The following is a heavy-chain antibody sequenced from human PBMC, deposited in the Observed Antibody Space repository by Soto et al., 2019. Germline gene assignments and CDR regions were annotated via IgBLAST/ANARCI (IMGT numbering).Heavy chain of an antibody. J-gene: IGHJ4*02. Sequence: SVKVYSKASGYTYTSYSMQWVYHAPGQGLEWMGIINPSGGSTSYAQKFQGRVTMTRDTSTSTVYMELSSLRSEDTAVYYCARVGWSSRIDYWGQGTLVTVSS. CDR3: ARVGWSSRIDY. CDR1: GYTYTSYS. V-gene: IGHV1-46*03. CDR2: INPSGGST. D-gene: IGHD3-3*01.